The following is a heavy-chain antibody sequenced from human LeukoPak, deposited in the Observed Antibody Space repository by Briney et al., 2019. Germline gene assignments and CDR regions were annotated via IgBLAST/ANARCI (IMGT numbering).Heavy chain of an antibody. CDR3: ARSSQDNIVVVPAAILYYYYGMDV. Sequence: KPGGSLRISCAASGFTFSSYSMNWVRQAPGKGLEWVSSISSSSSYIYYADSVKGRFTISRDNAKNSLYLQMNSLRAEDTAVYYCARSSQDNIVVVPAAILYYYYGMDVWGQGTTVTVSS. D-gene: IGHD2-2*01. J-gene: IGHJ6*02. CDR1: GFTFSSYS. CDR2: ISSSSSYI. V-gene: IGHV3-21*01.